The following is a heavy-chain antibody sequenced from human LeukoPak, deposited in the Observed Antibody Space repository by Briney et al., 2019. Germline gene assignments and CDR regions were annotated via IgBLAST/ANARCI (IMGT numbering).Heavy chain of an antibody. D-gene: IGHD3-22*01. CDR3: AKDRPNYYDSSGHYYRRDGDY. CDR2: VSGIGGYT. V-gene: IGHV3-23*01. CDR1: GFSFSSYA. J-gene: IGHJ4*02. Sequence: GGSLRLSCAASGFSFSSYAMGSVRQPPGKGLEWVSFVSGIGGYTYHALSGTGRFTSSRDNSKNTLYLQMNRLRAEHTAIYYCAKDRPNYYDSSGHYYRRDGDYWGQGTLVTVSS.